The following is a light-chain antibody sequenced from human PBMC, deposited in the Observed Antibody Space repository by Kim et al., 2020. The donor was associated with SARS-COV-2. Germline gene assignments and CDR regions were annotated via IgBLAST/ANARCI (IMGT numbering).Light chain of an antibody. CDR2: EVS. V-gene: IGLV2-18*02. J-gene: IGLJ1*01. CDR3: SSYTSSNSFV. CDR1: SSDVGSYNR. Sequence: GQSVPLSCTGTSSDVGSYNRVSWYQQPPGTAPKLMIYEVSNRPSGVPDRFSGSKSDNTASLTISGLQAEDEADYYCSSYTSSNSFVFGTGTKVTVL.